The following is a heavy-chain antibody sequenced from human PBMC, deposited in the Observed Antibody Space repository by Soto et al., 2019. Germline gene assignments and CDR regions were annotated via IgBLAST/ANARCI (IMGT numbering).Heavy chain of an antibody. CDR2: IIPILGIA. J-gene: IGHJ6*03. CDR1: GGTFSSYT. Sequence: QVKLVQSGAEVKKPGSSVKVSCKASGGTFSSYTISWVRQAPGQGLEWMGRIIPILGIANYAQKFQGRVTITADKSTSTAYMELSSLRSEDTAVYYCARAGVPAAIIDPDYYYYYMDVWGKGTTVTVSS. D-gene: IGHD2-2*02. CDR3: ARAGVPAAIIDPDYYYYYMDV. V-gene: IGHV1-69*02.